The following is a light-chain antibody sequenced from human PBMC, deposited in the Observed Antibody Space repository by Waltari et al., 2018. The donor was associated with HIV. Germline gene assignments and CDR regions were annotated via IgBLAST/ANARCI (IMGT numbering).Light chain of an antibody. V-gene: IGLV2-14*03. CDR1: SSDVGGYNY. Sequence: QSALTQPASVSGSPGQSITISCTGTSSDVGGYNYVSWYQQHPGKAPKRMIYDVSNRPSGVSNRVSGSKSGNTASLTISGLQAEDEADYYCSSYTSSTVYVFGTGTKVTVL. CDR2: DVS. J-gene: IGLJ1*01. CDR3: SSYTSSTVYV.